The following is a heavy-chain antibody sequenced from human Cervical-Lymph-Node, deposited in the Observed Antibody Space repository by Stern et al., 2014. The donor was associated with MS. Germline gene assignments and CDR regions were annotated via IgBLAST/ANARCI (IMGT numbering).Heavy chain of an antibody. CDR3: ASSVGELTPEAV. V-gene: IGHV1-69*01. Sequence: VQLVESGAEVKKPGSSVRVSCKASGGTFSRYAISWVRQAPGQGLEWIGGIIPIFGTANDAQKFQGRVTITADDSTSTAYMEVSSLRSEDTAVYYCASSVGELTPEAVWGQGTTVTVFS. D-gene: IGHD3-10*01. CDR2: IIPIFGTA. CDR1: GGTFSRYA. J-gene: IGHJ6*02.